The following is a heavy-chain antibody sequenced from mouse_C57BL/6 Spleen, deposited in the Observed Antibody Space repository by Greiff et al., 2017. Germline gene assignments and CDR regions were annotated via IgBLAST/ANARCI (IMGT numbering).Heavy chain of an antibody. CDR1: GYTFTSYW. CDR2: IDPSDSET. J-gene: IGHJ1*03. D-gene: IGHD1-2*01. Sequence: VQLQQPGAELVRPGSSVKLSCKASGYTFTSYWMHWVKQRPIQGLEWIGNIDPSDSETHYNQKFKDKATLTVDKSSSTAYMQLSSLTSEDSAGYYCAREDYYGLARGYFDVWGTGTTVTVSS. V-gene: IGHV1-52*01. CDR3: AREDYYGLARGYFDV.